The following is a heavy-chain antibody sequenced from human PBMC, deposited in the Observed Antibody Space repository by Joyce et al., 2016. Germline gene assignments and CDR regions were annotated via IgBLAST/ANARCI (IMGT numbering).Heavy chain of an antibody. Sequence: EVQLVESGGGLAQPGESLRLSCAASGFIFSDYSMTWVRQTPGQGLEWLAFISATSEVIYYPDSVRGRFTISRDNVKNSLYLQMDSLRAEDSGLYYCAKSYGRPWFHYWGQGTLVTVSS. CDR3: AKSYGRPWFHY. D-gene: IGHD3-10*01. J-gene: IGHJ4*02. V-gene: IGHV3-48*01. CDR1: GFIFSDYS. CDR2: ISATSEVI.